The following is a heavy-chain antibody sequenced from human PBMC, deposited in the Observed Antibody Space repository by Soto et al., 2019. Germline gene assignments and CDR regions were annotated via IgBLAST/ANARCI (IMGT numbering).Heavy chain of an antibody. V-gene: IGHV3-23*01. J-gene: IGHJ6*02. CDR1: GFTFSSYA. CDR2: ISGSGGST. D-gene: IGHD6-13*01. Sequence: GGSLRLSCAASGFTFSSYAMSWVRQAPGKGLEWVSAISGSGGSTYYADSVKGRFTISRDNSKNTLYLQMNSLRAEDTAVYYCAKDRGIWGGYYGMDVWGQGTTVTVSS. CDR3: AKDRGIWGGYYGMDV.